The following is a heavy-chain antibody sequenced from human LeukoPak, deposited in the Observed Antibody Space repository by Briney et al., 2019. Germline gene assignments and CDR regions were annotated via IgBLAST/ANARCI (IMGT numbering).Heavy chain of an antibody. V-gene: IGHV4-4*02. J-gene: IGHJ5*02. Sequence: NPSGTLSLTCAVSGDSISNSHWWSWIRQPPGKGLEWIGEINHSGSTNYNPSLKSRVTISVDTSKNQFSLKLSSVTAADTAVYYCAGLIPYSSSSEWFGPWGQGTLVTVSS. CDR1: GDSISNSHW. D-gene: IGHD6-6*01. CDR2: INHSGST. CDR3: AGLIPYSSSSEWFGP.